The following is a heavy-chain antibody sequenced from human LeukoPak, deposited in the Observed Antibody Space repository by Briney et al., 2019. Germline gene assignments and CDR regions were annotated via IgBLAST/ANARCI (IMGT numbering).Heavy chain of an antibody. CDR2: IEPKTGAA. Sequence: RASVKVSCKPFGFMFCAPCMCWVRQVPGQGLEWMGSIEPKTGAAKYAQKFKGRVTITRDPSITTAYLELTSLTFDDTATYYCARFARGYYYGSVNDVCSLDLWGRGTLVSVFS. CDR3: ARFARGYYYGSVNDVCSLDL. V-gene: IGHV1-2*02. J-gene: IGHJ2*01. CDR1: GFMFCAPC. D-gene: IGHD3-10*01.